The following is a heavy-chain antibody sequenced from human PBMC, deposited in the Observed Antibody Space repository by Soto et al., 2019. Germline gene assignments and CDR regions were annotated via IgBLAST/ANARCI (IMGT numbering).Heavy chain of an antibody. CDR1: GGSISSSSYY. Sequence: SETLSLTCTVSGGSISSSSYYWGWIRQPPGKGLEWIGSIYYSGSTYYNPSLKSRVTISVDTSKNQFSLKLSSVTAADTAVYYCAKSPVGRSSPNRFDYWGQGTLVTVSS. CDR3: AKSPVGRSSPNRFDY. V-gene: IGHV4-39*01. J-gene: IGHJ4*02. CDR2: IYYSGST. D-gene: IGHD1-26*01.